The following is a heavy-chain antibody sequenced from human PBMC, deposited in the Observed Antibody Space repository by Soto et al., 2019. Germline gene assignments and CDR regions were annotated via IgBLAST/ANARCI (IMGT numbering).Heavy chain of an antibody. Sequence: SVKVSCKASGYTFTGYYMHWVRQAPGQGLEWMGWINPNSGGTNYAQKFQGWVTMTRDTSISTAYMELSRLRSDDTAVYYCARDGSALGDYYYGMDVWGQGTTVTVSS. CDR2: INPNSGGT. CDR3: ARDGSALGDYYYGMDV. J-gene: IGHJ6*02. CDR1: GYTFTGYY. D-gene: IGHD2-15*01. V-gene: IGHV1-2*04.